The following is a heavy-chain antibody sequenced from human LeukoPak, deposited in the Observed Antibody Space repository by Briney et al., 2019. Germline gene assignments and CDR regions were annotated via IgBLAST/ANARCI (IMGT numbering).Heavy chain of an antibody. D-gene: IGHD6-6*01. V-gene: IGHV4-38-2*02. CDR3: ARASLYSSWGFDY. CDR1: GYSISSGYY. J-gene: IGHJ4*02. Sequence: SETLSLTCTVSGYSISSGYYWGWIRQPPGKGLEWIGYIYYSGSTNYNPSLKSRVTISVDTSKNQFSLKLSSVTAADTAVYYCARASLYSSWGFDYWGQGTLVTVSS. CDR2: IYYSGST.